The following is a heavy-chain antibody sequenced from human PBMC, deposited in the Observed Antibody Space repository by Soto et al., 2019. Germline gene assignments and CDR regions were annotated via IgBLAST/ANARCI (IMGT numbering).Heavy chain of an antibody. J-gene: IGHJ2*01. CDR2: IIPILGTV. D-gene: IGHD5-12*01. V-gene: IGHV1-69*12. CDR1: GGTFSSYP. CDR3: ARGNHRWLQLWYFDL. Sequence: QVQLVQSGAEVKKPGSSVTVSCKASGGTFSSYPISWVRQAPGPGLEWMGGIIPILGTVNYAQKFQGRVTITADESTSTADMELSSLRSEDTAVYYCARGNHRWLQLWYFDLWGRGTLVTVSS.